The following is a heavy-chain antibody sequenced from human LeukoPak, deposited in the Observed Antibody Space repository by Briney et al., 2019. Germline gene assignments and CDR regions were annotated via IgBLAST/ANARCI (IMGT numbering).Heavy chain of an antibody. CDR3: ARLGGYCSGGSCRDY. V-gene: IGHV4-39*01. CDR1: SGSISSSSYY. D-gene: IGHD2-15*01. Sequence: PSETLSHTCTVSSGSISSSSYYWGWIRQPPGKGLEWIGSIYYSGSTYYNPSLKSRVTISVDTSKNQFSLKLRSVTAADTAVYYCARLGGYCSGGSCRDYWGQGTLVTVSS. J-gene: IGHJ4*02. CDR2: IYYSGST.